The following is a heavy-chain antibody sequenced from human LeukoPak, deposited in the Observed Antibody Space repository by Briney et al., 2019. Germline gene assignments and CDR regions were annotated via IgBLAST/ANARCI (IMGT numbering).Heavy chain of an antibody. CDR2: ISGSGGST. CDR3: ARDGSYSSGWYGFDY. J-gene: IGHJ4*02. V-gene: IGHV3-23*01. D-gene: IGHD6-19*01. CDR1: GFTFSSHA. Sequence: GGSLRLSCAASGFTFSSHAMSWVRQAPGKGLEWVSAISGSGGSTYYADSVKGRFTISRDNSKNTLYLQVNSLRAEDTAVYYCARDGSYSSGWYGFDYWGQGTLVTVSS.